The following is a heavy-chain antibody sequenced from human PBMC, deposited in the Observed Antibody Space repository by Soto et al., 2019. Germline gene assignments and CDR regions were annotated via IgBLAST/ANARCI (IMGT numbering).Heavy chain of an antibody. CDR1: GGSFTANY. V-gene: IGHV4-34*01. J-gene: IGHJ3*02. CDR3: ATLGVWGIYRHDVVDI. CDR2: INHSGST. Sequence: SETLSLTCDVYGGSFTANYWSWIRQPPGKGLEWIGQINHSGSTRYNPSLESRVTMSVDTSKNQFSLRLISVTAADAAVYYCATLGVWGIYRHDVVDIWGQGTMVTVSS. D-gene: IGHD3-16*02.